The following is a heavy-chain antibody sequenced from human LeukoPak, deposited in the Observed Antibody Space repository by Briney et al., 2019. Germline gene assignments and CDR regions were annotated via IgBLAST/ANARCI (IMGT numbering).Heavy chain of an antibody. CDR1: GILVSSNY. Sequence: GGSLRLSCVASGILVSSNYMSWVRQAPGKGLEWVGRISDGGTIDHAAPVKGRFTISRDDSRNTLYLQMNSLKTEDTAVYYCTTYDSRSGSCGDWGQGTLVTVSS. CDR3: TTYDSRSGSCGD. V-gene: IGHV3-15*01. CDR2: ISDGGTI. J-gene: IGHJ4*02. D-gene: IGHD3-10*01.